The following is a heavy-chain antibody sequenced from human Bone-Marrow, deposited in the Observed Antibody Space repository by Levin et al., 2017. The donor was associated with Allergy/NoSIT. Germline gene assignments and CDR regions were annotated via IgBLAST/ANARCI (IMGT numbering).Heavy chain of an antibody. CDR3: LAGGAN. CDR1: GGSLTESA. D-gene: IGHD1-26*01. CDR2: FDRERGTR. V-gene: IGHV1-24*01. J-gene: IGHJ4*02. Sequence: ASVKVSCKASGGSLTESALHWVRQAPGKGLEWMGGFDRERGTRTYAEKFQGRVTMTEDRSTNTEFMELTRLTYQDTAVYYCLAGGANWGQGTQVTVS.